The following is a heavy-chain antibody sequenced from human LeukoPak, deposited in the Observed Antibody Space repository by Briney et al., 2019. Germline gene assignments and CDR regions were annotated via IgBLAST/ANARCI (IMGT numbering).Heavy chain of an antibody. J-gene: IGHJ6*03. CDR2: ISAYNGNT. Sequence: ASVKVSCKASGYTFNSYDISRLRQAPGHGLEWIGWISAYNGNTNYALKLEGRVTIATDTSTRTAYMELRSLRSDDSAVYYCARLYYSRSPEYYYYYYYMDGCGKASTVTVYS. CDR1: GYTFNSYD. CDR3: ARLYYSRSPEYYYYYYYMDG. V-gene: IGHV1-18*01. D-gene: IGHD3-10*01.